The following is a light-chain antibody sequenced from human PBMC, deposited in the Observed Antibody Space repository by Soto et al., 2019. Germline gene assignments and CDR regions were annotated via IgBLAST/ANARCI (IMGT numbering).Light chain of an antibody. Sequence: EIVMTQSPATLSVSPWERATLSCRASQSVSSNLAWYQQKPGQAPRLLIYDASTRATGIPARFSGRGSGTEFTLTISSLQSEDFAVYYCQQYNNWRTFGQGTKVDI. CDR3: QQYNNWRT. J-gene: IGKJ1*01. V-gene: IGKV3-15*01. CDR1: QSVSSN. CDR2: DAS.